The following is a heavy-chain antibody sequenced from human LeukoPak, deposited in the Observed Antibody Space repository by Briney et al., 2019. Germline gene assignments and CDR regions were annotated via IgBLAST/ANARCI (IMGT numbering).Heavy chain of an antibody. V-gene: IGHV4-34*01. CDR1: GGSFSGYY. CDR3: ARRLRGYSGYRGHYFDY. J-gene: IGHJ4*02. Sequence: PSETLSLTCAVYGGSFSGYYWSWIRQPPGKGLEWIGEINHSGSTNYNPSLKSRVTMSVDTSKNQFSLKLSSVTAADTAVYYCARRLRGYSGYRGHYFDYWGQGTLVTVSS. D-gene: IGHD5-12*01. CDR2: INHSGST.